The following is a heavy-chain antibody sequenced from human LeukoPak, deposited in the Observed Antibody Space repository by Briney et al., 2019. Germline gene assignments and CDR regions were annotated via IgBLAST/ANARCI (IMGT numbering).Heavy chain of an antibody. Sequence: GGSLRLSCAASRFTFNSYWMNWVRQAPGKGLEWVANIKEDGSEKYYVDSVKGRFTISRDNAKNSLFLQMNSLRAEDTAVYYCARGGRASYDAFDVWGQGTMVTVSS. J-gene: IGHJ3*01. CDR2: IKEDGSEK. V-gene: IGHV3-7*01. CDR1: RFTFNSYW. D-gene: IGHD2-15*01. CDR3: ARGGRASYDAFDV.